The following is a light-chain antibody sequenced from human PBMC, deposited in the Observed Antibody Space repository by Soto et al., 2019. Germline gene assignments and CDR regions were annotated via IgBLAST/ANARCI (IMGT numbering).Light chain of an antibody. Sequence: DIVMTQSPDSLAVSLGERATINCKSSQSVLYSFNNNNYLAWYQQKPGQPPKLLVYWASIRESGVPERFSGSGSGTDFTLTISTLQAEDVALYYCQQYYSSPFTFGPGTRVDIK. J-gene: IGKJ3*01. CDR1: QSVLYSFNNNNY. V-gene: IGKV4-1*01. CDR3: QQYYSSPFT. CDR2: WAS.